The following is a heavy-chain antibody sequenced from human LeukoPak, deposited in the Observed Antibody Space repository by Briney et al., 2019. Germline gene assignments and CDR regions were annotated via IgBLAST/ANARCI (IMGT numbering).Heavy chain of an antibody. CDR3: ARFYCSSTSCYNWGTNWFDP. CDR2: IYPGDSDT. V-gene: IGHV5-51*01. CDR1: GYSLTSYW. D-gene: IGHD2-2*02. Sequence: GESLKISCKGSGYSLTSYWIGWVRQMPGKGLEWMGIIYPGDSDTRYSPSFQGQVTISADKSISTAYLQWSSLKASDTAMYYCARFYCSSTSCYNWGTNWFDPWGQGTLVTVSS. J-gene: IGHJ5*02.